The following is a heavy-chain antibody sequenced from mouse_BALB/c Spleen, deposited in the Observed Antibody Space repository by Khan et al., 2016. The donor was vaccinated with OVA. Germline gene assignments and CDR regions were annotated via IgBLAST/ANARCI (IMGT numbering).Heavy chain of an antibody. Sequence: QVQLQQSGAELVRPGASVTLSCKASGYTFTDYEMHWVKQTPVHGLEWIGAIDPETGGTAYNQKFKGKATLTADKSSSTAYMELSSMTSEDSAVYYCTRYGGYCDYFDVWGEGTTVTVSS. CDR3: TRYGGYCDYFDV. CDR1: GYTFTDYE. D-gene: IGHD1-1*02. CDR2: IDPETGGT. J-gene: IGHJ1*01. V-gene: IGHV1-15*01.